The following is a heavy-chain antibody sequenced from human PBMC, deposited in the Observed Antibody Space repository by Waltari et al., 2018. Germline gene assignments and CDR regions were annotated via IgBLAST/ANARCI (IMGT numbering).Heavy chain of an antibody. J-gene: IGHJ6*03. CDR1: GGPLSRRSYF. D-gene: IGHD5-12*01. V-gene: IGHV4-39*01. Sequence: QLQLQESGPGLVKPSETLSLTCTVSGGPLSRRSYFLDWIRQPPGKGLEWIGSIYYSGSTYYNLSLKSRVTISVDRSTNQVSLKLTSVTAADTAVYFCAREVPRNGYIGLIYYYMDVWGKGTTVTVSS. CDR3: AREVPRNGYIGLIYYYMDV. CDR2: IYYSGST.